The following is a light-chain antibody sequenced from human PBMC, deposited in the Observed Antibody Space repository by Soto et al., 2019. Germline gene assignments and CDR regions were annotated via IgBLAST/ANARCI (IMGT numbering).Light chain of an antibody. V-gene: IGKV3-20*01. CDR3: QQHGSSWT. CDR2: GAS. CDR1: QSVSSSY. J-gene: IGKJ1*01. Sequence: EMVLTQSPGTLSLSPGERATLSCRASQSVSSSYVAWYQQKPGQAPRLLIYGASSRATGIPERFSVSGSGTDFNLTISRLESEDFAVYYCQQHGSSWTLGQGTQVEIK.